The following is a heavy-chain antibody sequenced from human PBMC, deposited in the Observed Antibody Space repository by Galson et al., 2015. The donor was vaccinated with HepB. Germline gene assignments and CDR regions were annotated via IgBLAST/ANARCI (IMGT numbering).Heavy chain of an antibody. J-gene: IGHJ4*02. Sequence: SLRLSCAASGFTFSSYGMHWVRQAPGKGLEWVAVISYDGSNKYYADSVKGRFTISRDNSKNTLYLQMNSLRAEDTAVYYCAKDWELVAVAAIFDYWGQGTLVTVSS. CDR1: GFTFSSYG. CDR2: ISYDGSNK. CDR3: AKDWELVAVAAIFDY. V-gene: IGHV3-30*18. D-gene: IGHD6-19*01.